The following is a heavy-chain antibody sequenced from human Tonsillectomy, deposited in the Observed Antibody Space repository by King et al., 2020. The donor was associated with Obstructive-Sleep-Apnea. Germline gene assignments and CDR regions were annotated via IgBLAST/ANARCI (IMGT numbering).Heavy chain of an antibody. J-gene: IGHJ4*02. CDR3: ARHVDYYDISGFSALDY. CDR1: GYSFTSYF. V-gene: IGHV5-10-1*03. Sequence: VQLVESGAEVKKPGESLRISCKGSGYSFTSYFINWVRQMPGKGLEWMGRIDPSDSYINYCPSFQGHVTLSVDKAISTAYLQWSSLKSSDTAMYYCARHVDYYDISGFSALDYWGQGTLVTVSS. D-gene: IGHD3-22*01. CDR2: IDPSDSYI.